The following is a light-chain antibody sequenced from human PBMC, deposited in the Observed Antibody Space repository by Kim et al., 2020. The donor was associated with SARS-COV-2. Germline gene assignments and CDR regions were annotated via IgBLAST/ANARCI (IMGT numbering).Light chain of an antibody. CDR2: ELT. CDR3: SSYAGSNDVR. Sequence: QSALTQPPSASGSPGQSAAISCTGTASDVGANDYVSWYQHYPGKAPKLILYELTNRPSGVPYRFSGSKSGNTASLTVSGLQAEDEAYYYCSSYAGSNDVRFGGGTQLTVL. V-gene: IGLV2-8*01. J-gene: IGLJ2*01. CDR1: ASDVGANDY.